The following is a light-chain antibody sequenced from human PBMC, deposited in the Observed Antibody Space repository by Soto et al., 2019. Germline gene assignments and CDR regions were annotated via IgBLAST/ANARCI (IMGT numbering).Light chain of an antibody. J-gene: IGKJ4*01. CDR2: STS. CDR1: QTVYSN. CDR3: QQYNTWPLT. V-gene: IGKV3-15*01. Sequence: ETVMTQSPVTLSASPGERATLSCWASQTVYSNLAWYQQKPGQAPRLLIYSTSTRATGIPASFGGSGSGTEFTLTISSLQSEDFAVYYCQQYNTWPLTFGGGTKVEIK.